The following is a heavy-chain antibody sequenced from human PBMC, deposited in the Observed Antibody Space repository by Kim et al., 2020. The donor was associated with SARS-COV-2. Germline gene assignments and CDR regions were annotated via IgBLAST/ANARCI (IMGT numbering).Heavy chain of an antibody. J-gene: IGHJ4*02. CDR1: GGSISSYY. V-gene: IGHV4-59*08. Sequence: SETLSLTCTVSGGSISSYYWSWIRQPPGKGLEWIGYIYYSGSTNYNPSLKSRVTISVDTSKNQFSLKLSSVTAADTAVYYCARHGGDSGYWGQGSLVTVSS. CDR2: IYYSGST. D-gene: IGHD2-21*02. CDR3: ARHGGDSGY.